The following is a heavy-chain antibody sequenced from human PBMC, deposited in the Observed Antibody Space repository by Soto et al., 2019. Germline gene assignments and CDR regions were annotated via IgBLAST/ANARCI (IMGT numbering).Heavy chain of an antibody. CDR2: IYSGGST. CDR1: GFTFSSYA. CDR3: ARWGLGFGVDDAFDI. J-gene: IGHJ3*02. V-gene: IGHV3-66*01. D-gene: IGHD3-10*01. Sequence: GGSLRLSCAASGFTFSSYAMSWARQTPGKGLEWVSVIYSGGSTYYADSVKGRFTISRDNSKNTLYLQMNSLRAEDTAVYYCARWGLGFGVDDAFDIWGQGTMVPGSS.